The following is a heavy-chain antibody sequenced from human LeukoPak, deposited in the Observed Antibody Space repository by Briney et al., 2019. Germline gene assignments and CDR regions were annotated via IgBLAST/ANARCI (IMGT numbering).Heavy chain of an antibody. CDR2: IYYSGST. Sequence: SETLSLTCTVSGGSISSSSYYWGWIRQPPGKGLEWIGSIYYSGSTYYNPSLKSRVTISVDTSKNQFSLKLTSVTAADTAVYYCARAWSWYYMDVWGKGTTVIVSS. J-gene: IGHJ6*03. CDR1: GGSISSSSYY. CDR3: ARAWSWYYMDV. V-gene: IGHV4-39*07. D-gene: IGHD1-26*01.